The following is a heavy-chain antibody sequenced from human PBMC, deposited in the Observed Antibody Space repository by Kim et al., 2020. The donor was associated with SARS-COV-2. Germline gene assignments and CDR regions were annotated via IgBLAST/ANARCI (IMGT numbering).Heavy chain of an antibody. CDR3: ASDPPFSGYCLAS. Sequence: GGSLRLSCVASGFTFTTHAMHWVRQAPGKGLEWVAFIWADESNKYYADSVKGRFTISRDNSKKILYLQMNNVRAEDTAVYYCASDPPFSGYCLASWGRGPLVTVSS. V-gene: IGHV3-33*01. CDR2: IWADESNK. J-gene: IGHJ4*02. D-gene: IGHD5-12*01. CDR1: GFTFTTHA.